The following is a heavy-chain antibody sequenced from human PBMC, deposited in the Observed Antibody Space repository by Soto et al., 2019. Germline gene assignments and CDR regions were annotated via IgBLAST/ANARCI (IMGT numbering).Heavy chain of an antibody. CDR3: VSRSDGFDY. CDR1: GLTFSSYG. CDR2: IWFDGSIK. Sequence: QVQLVESGGGVVQPGRSLRLSCAVSGLTFSSYGMHWVRQGPGKGLGWGALIWFDGSIKYYGDSVKGRFTISRDNSKNTLYLQMNSLRAEDTAVYYCVSRSDGFDYWGQGTMVTVSS. V-gene: IGHV3-33*01. J-gene: IGHJ4*02.